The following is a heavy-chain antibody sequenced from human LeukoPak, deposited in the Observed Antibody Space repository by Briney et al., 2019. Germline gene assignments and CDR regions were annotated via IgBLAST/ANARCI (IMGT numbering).Heavy chain of an antibody. CDR2: INHSGST. CDR3: ARGSLDRGVTF. D-gene: IGHD3-10*01. J-gene: IGHJ4*02. CDR1: GGSFSGYY. V-gene: IGHV4-34*01. Sequence: KPSETLSLTCAVYGGSFSGYYWSWIRQPPGKGREWIGEINHSGSTNYNPSLKSRVTISVDTSKNQFSLKLSSVTAADTAVYYCARGSLDRGVTFWGQGTLVTVSS.